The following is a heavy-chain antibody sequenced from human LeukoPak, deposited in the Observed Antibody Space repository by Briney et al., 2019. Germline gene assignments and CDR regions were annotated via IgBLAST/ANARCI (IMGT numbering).Heavy chain of an antibody. V-gene: IGHV3-23*01. J-gene: IGHJ3*02. D-gene: IGHD6-13*01. CDR2: ISGSGGST. CDR1: GFTFSRYA. Sequence: TGGSLRLSCAASGFTFSRYAMSWVRQAPGKGLEWVSSISGSGGSTDYADSVKGRFSISRDDSKNTMYLQMNSLRDEDTAVYYCAKDRDSSSWPNDTFDIWGQGTMVTVSS. CDR3: AKDRDSSSWPNDTFDI.